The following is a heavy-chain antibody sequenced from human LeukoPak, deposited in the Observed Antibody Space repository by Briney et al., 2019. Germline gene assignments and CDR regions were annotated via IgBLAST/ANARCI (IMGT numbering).Heavy chain of an antibody. J-gene: IGHJ4*02. CDR3: ATFVGTGNDN. CDR1: GGTFSSFT. D-gene: IGHD7-27*01. CDR2: IFPIVGAA. Sequence: SVKVSCKASGGTFSSFTFTWVRQAPGQGLEWMGGIFPIVGAATYAQKFEGRLTISKDEFTTTAYMGLSGLRSQDTAVYYCATFVGTGNDNWGQGTLITVSS. V-gene: IGHV1-69*16.